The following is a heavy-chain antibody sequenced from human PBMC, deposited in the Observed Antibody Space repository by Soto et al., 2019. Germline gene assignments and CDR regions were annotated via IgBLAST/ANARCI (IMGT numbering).Heavy chain of an antibody. V-gene: IGHV1-58*02. Sequence: SVKVSCKASGFTFTSSAMQWVRQARGQRLEWIGWIVVGSGNTNYAQKFQERVTITRDMSTSTAYMELSSLRSEDTAVHYCAAHYYYGSGSYYNPPGAFDIWGQGTMVTVSS. J-gene: IGHJ3*02. D-gene: IGHD3-10*01. CDR3: AAHYYYGSGSYYNPPGAFDI. CDR1: GFTFTSSA. CDR2: IVVGSGNT.